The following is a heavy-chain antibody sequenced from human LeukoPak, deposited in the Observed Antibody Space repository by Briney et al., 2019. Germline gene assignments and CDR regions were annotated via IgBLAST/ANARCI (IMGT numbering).Heavy chain of an antibody. J-gene: IGHJ6*02. CDR3: AGHFVVPGLPPYYYYGMDV. CDR2: INHSGST. V-gene: IGHV4-34*01. Sequence: KPSETLSLTCAVYGGSFSGYYWSWIRQPPGKGLEWIGEINHSGSTNYNPSLKSRVTISVDTSKNQFSLKLSSVTAADTAVYYCAGHFVVPGLPPYYYYGMDVWGQGTTVTVSS. CDR1: GGSFSGYY. D-gene: IGHD5-12*01.